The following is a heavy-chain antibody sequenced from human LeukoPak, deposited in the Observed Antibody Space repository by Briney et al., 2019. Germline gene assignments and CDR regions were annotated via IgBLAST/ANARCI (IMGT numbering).Heavy chain of an antibody. CDR3: AAVSDYDSSGYDYGIDY. Sequence: SVKVSCKASGFTFTSSAMQWVRQARGQRLEWIGWIVVGSGNTNYAQKFQERVTITRDMSTSTAYMELSSLRSEDTAVYYCAAVSDYDSSGYDYGIDYWGQGTLVTVSS. CDR2: IVVGSGNT. D-gene: IGHD3-22*01. V-gene: IGHV1-58*02. J-gene: IGHJ4*02. CDR1: GFTFTSSA.